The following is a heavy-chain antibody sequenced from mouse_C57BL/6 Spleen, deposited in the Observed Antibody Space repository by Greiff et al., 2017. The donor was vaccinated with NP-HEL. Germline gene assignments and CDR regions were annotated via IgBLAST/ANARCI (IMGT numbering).Heavy chain of an antibody. J-gene: IGHJ2*01. CDR3: ARHSMVTTAKSYFDY. CDR2: ISSGGSYT. D-gene: IGHD2-2*01. CDR1: GFTFSSYG. V-gene: IGHV5-6*02. Sequence: EVMLVESGGDLVKPGGSLKLSCAASGFTFSSYGMSWVRQTPDKRLEWVATISSGGSYTYYPDSGKGRFTISRDNAKNTLYLQMSSLKSEDTAMYYCARHSMVTTAKSYFDYWGQGTTLTVSS.